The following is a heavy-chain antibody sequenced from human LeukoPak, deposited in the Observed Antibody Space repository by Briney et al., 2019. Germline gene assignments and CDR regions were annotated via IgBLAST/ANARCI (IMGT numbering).Heavy chain of an antibody. Sequence: ASVKVSCKASGYTFTGYYMHWVRQAPGQGLVWMGWINPNSGGTNYAQKFQGRVTMTRDTSISTAYMELSRLRSDDTAVYYCARGGYDSSGYPLVFDYWGQGTLVTVSS. CDR2: INPNSGGT. CDR1: GYTFTGYY. D-gene: IGHD3-22*01. J-gene: IGHJ4*02. V-gene: IGHV1-2*02. CDR3: ARGGYDSSGYPLVFDY.